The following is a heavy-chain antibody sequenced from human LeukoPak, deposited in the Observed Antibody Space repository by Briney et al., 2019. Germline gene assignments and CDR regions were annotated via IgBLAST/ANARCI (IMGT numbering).Heavy chain of an antibody. CDR1: GFTFSDYY. CDR2: ISSSGSTI. J-gene: IGHJ1*01. V-gene: IGHV3-11*01. Sequence: GGSLRLSCAASGFTFSDYYMSWVRQAPGKGLEWVSYISSSGSTIYYADSVKGRFTISRDNAKNSLYLQMNSLRAEDTAVYYCARDEGAYCGGDCYSGYFQHWGQGTLVTVSS. CDR3: ARDEGAYCGGDCYSGYFQH. D-gene: IGHD2-21*02.